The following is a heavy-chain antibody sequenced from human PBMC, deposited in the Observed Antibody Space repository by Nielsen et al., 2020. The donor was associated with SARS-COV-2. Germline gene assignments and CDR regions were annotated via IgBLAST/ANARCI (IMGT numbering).Heavy chain of an antibody. D-gene: IGHD3-3*01. Sequence: SETLSLTCSVSGDSVVSGDYYWSWIRQSPGKGLEWIGYIHKSGSTTYNRSLQSRVSISLDTSKNQFSLKLSSVTAADAALYYCARERVGGITIFGVVTRYGMDVWGQGTTVTVSS. V-gene: IGHV4-61*08. CDR1: GDSVVSGDYY. CDR2: IHKSGST. CDR3: ARERVGGITIFGVVTRYGMDV. J-gene: IGHJ6*02.